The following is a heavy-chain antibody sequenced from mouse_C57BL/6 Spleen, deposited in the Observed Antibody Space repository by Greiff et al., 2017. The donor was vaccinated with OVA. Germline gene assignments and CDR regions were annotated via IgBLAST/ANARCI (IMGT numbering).Heavy chain of an antibody. CDR2: INPNNGGT. CDR1: GYTFTDYY. D-gene: IGHD2-10*02. Sequence: EVQLQQSGPELVKPGASVKISCKASGYTFTDYYMNWVKQSHGKSLEWIGDINPNNGGTSYNQKFKGKATLTVDKSSSTAYMELRSLTSEDSAVDYCAGSIEAYWYFDVWGTGTTVTVSS. V-gene: IGHV1-26*01. CDR3: AGSIEAYWYFDV. J-gene: IGHJ1*03.